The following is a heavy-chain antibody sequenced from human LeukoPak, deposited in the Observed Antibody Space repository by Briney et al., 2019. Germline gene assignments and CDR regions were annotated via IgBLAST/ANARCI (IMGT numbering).Heavy chain of an antibody. Sequence: SETLSLTCTVFGGSISDYYWTWIRQPAGKGLEWIGRIQISENNNYNPSLKSRVTMSVDTSKNQFSLNLNSVTAADTAVYYCARGYSRSSLWFDPWGQGTLVTVSS. J-gene: IGHJ5*02. CDR1: GGSISDYY. D-gene: IGHD6-6*01. CDR3: ARGYSRSSLWFDP. V-gene: IGHV4-4*07. CDR2: IQISENN.